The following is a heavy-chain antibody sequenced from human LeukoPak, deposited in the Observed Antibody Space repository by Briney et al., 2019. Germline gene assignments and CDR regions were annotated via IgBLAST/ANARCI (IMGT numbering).Heavy chain of an antibody. V-gene: IGHV1-2*02. D-gene: IGHD1-14*01. Sequence: ASVKVSCKTSGYTFTAYYIHWVRQAPGQGLEWMGWINPNNGDTNYGPNFQGRVTMTRDTSIRTANMELSGLRSDDTAVYYCARATVTALDYWGQGTRVTVSS. CDR1: GYTFTAYY. CDR3: ARATVTALDY. J-gene: IGHJ4*02. CDR2: INPNNGDT.